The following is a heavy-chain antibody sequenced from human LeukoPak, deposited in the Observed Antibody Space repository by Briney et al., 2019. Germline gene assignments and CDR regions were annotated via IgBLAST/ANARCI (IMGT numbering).Heavy chain of an antibody. J-gene: IGHJ4*02. Sequence: GGSLRLSCAASGFTFSSYWRNWVRQAPGKGRVWVSRINSDGSSTSYADSVKGRFTISRDNAKNTLYLQMNSLRAEDTAVYYCARGYGSSRGWYWGQGTLVTVSS. CDR2: INSDGSST. D-gene: IGHD6-6*01. CDR3: ARGYGSSRGWY. CDR1: GFTFSSYW. V-gene: IGHV3-74*01.